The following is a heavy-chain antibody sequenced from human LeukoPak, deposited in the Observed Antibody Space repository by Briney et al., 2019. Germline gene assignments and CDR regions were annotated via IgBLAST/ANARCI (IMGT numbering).Heavy chain of an antibody. Sequence: PSETLSLTCTVSGDSLIGYYWSWIRQPPGKGLEWIGYIYYSGRSTYNPSLKGRVTISADTTKKQSSLNLTSVTAADTAVYYCASRGSGPYYFDYWGQGTLVTVSS. CDR1: GDSLIGYY. CDR2: IYYSGRS. CDR3: ASRGSGPYYFDY. D-gene: IGHD3-10*01. J-gene: IGHJ4*02. V-gene: IGHV4-59*01.